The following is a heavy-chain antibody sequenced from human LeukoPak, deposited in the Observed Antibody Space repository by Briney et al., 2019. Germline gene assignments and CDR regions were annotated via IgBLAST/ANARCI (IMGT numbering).Heavy chain of an antibody. J-gene: IGHJ4*02. CDR1: GYTFTNYD. Sequence: ASVKVSCKASGYTFTNYDINWVRQATGQGLEWMGWMNPNSGNTGYAQKFQGRVTMTRNTSISTAYMELSSLRSEDTAVYYCARGRGAGYYDSNGSYYWGQGTLVTLSS. D-gene: IGHD3-22*01. CDR3: ARGRGAGYYDSNGSYY. CDR2: MNPNSGNT. V-gene: IGHV1-8*01.